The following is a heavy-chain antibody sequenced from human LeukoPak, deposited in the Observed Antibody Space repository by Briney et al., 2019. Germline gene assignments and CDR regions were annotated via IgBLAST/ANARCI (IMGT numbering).Heavy chain of an antibody. Sequence: ASVKLSCRASGYTFSDYYMHWVRQAPGQGLEWMGWISPKSGGTDYAQTFQGRVTITRATSITTAYMELSSLSPGAPAVYYCARGGGGTSHWGQGTLVTVSS. CDR1: GYTFSDYY. J-gene: IGHJ4*02. CDR2: ISPKSGGT. V-gene: IGHV1-2*02. D-gene: IGHD4-23*01. CDR3: ARGGGGTSH.